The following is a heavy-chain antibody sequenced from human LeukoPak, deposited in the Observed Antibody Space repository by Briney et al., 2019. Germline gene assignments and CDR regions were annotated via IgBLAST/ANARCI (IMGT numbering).Heavy chain of an antibody. V-gene: IGHV3-9*01. CDR3: AKGGRYGSGLYYYYGMDV. D-gene: IGHD3-10*01. CDR2: ISWNSGSI. CDR1: GFTFDDYA. J-gene: IGHJ6*02. Sequence: GGSPRLSCAASGFTFDDYAMHWVRQAPGKGLEWVSGISWNSGSIGYADSVKGRFTISRDNAKNSLYLQMNSLRAEDTALYYCAKGGRYGSGLYYYYGMDVWGQGTTVTVSS.